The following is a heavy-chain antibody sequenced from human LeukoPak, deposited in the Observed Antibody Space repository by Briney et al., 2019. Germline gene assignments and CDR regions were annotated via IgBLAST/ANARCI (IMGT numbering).Heavy chain of an antibody. J-gene: IGHJ6*02. Sequence: PGGSLRLSCAASGFTFSSYGMHWVRQAPGKGLEWVAVIPYDGSNKYYADSVKGRFTISRDNSKNTLYLQMNSLRAEDTAVYYCAREVLVREDYYGMDVWGQGTTVTVSS. CDR1: GFTFSSYG. V-gene: IGHV3-30*03. D-gene: IGHD3-10*01. CDR3: AREVLVREDYYGMDV. CDR2: IPYDGSNK.